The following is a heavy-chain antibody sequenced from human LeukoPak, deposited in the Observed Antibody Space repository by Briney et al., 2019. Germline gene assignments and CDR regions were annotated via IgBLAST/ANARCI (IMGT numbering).Heavy chain of an antibody. Sequence: GGSLRLSCAASGFTFSIYGMHWVRRAPGKGLEWVTFIRYDGSHKYYADSVKGRFTVSRDNSKNTLYLQMNSLRVEDTAVYYCAKGRGVVTPPDYWGQGTLVTVSS. CDR2: IRYDGSHK. D-gene: IGHD2-21*02. CDR1: GFTFSIYG. V-gene: IGHV3-30*02. CDR3: AKGRGVVTPPDY. J-gene: IGHJ4*02.